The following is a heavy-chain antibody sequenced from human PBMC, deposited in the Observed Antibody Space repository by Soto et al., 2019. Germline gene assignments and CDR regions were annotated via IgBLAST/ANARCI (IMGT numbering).Heavy chain of an antibody. V-gene: IGHV4-59*01. Sequence: SETLSLTCDVSGDSFSGYFCNWLRQPPGKELELIAYIHYSGSAYYNPSLRSRVTISIATSKNQFSLKVSSVNAADTAVYYCARVGRIAVGDTWFDPWGQGTLVTVS. CDR2: IHYSGSA. D-gene: IGHD6-19*01. CDR1: GDSFSGYF. J-gene: IGHJ5*02. CDR3: ARVGRIAVGDTWFDP.